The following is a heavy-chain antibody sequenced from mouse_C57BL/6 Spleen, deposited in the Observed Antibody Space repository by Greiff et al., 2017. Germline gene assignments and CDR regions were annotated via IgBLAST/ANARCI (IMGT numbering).Heavy chain of an antibody. D-gene: IGHD2-2*01. V-gene: IGHV1-82*01. J-gene: IGHJ3*01. CDR3: ARSLWLRRRAWFAY. CDR2: IYPGDGDT. Sequence: QVQLQQPGAELVMPGASVKISCKASGYAFSSSWMNWVKQRPGKGLEWIGRIYPGDGDTNYNGKFKGKATLTADKSSSTAYMQLSSLTSEDSAVYFCARSLWLRRRAWFAYWGQGTLVTVSA. CDR1: GYAFSSSW.